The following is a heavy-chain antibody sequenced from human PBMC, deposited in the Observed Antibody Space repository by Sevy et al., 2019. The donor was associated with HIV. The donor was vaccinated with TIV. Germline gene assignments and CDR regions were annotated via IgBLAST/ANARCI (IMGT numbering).Heavy chain of an antibody. CDR1: GFSVSNSY. CDR3: ARLSVYYYDSSGYYTTDHAFDI. D-gene: IGHD3-22*01. V-gene: IGHV3-53*01. J-gene: IGHJ3*02. Sequence: GGSLRLSCAASGFSVSNSYMSWVRQAPGKGLQWVSVIYSGDSTYYTDSVKGRFTISRDNSKNTLYLQMNSLRAEDTAVYYCARLSVYYYDSSGYYTTDHAFDIWGQGTMVTVSS. CDR2: IYSGDST.